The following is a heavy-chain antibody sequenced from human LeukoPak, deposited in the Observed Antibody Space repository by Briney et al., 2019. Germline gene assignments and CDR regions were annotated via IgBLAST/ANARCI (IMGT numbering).Heavy chain of an antibody. D-gene: IGHD6-19*01. Sequence: GGSLRLSCAASGFTFSSYAMHWVRQAPGKGLEWVAVISYDGSNKYYADSVKGRFTISRDNSKNTLYLQMNSLRAEDTAVYYCARPKQWLVLGYFDYWGQGTLVTVSS. CDR1: GFTFSSYA. CDR2: ISYDGSNK. V-gene: IGHV3-30*04. CDR3: ARPKQWLVLGYFDY. J-gene: IGHJ4*02.